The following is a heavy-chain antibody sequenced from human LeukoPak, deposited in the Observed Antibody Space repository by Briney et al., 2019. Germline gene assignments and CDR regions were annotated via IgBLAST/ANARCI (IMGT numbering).Heavy chain of an antibody. J-gene: IGHJ4*02. D-gene: IGHD5-18*01. Sequence: GGSLRLSCAASGFTVSSNYMSWVRQTPGKGLAWVSVLYSGGNAYYADSVKGRFTISRDNSKNMLFLQMNSLRAEDTAVYYCARVGRGDTYGYVDYWGQGTLVTVSS. V-gene: IGHV3-66*01. CDR2: LYSGGNA. CDR1: GFTVSSNY. CDR3: ARVGRGDTYGYVDY.